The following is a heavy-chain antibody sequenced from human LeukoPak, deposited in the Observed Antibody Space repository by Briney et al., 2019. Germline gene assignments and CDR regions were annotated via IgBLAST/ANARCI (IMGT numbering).Heavy chain of an antibody. CDR1: GYTLTELS. Sequence: ASVKVSCNVSGYTLTELSIHWVRQAPGKGLEWMGGFDPEDGETIYAQKFQGRVTMTEGTSTDTAYMELNSLRSEDTAVFYCATPQPGRFFVDYFDYWGQGTLVTVSS. D-gene: IGHD3-3*01. J-gene: IGHJ4*02. V-gene: IGHV1-24*01. CDR2: FDPEDGET. CDR3: ATPQPGRFFVDYFDY.